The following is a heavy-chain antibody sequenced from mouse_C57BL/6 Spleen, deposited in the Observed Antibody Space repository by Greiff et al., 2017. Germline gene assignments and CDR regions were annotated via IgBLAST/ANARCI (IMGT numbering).Heavy chain of an antibody. CDR1: GYAFSSSW. CDR2: IYPGDGGT. V-gene: IGHV1-82*01. CDR3: ARLAYGSSFYYYAMDY. J-gene: IGHJ4*01. Sequence: VQLQQSGPELVKPGASVKISCKASGYAFSSSWMNWVKQRPGKGLEWIGRIYPGDGGTNYNGKFKGKATLTADKSSSTAYMQLSSLTSEDSAVYFCARLAYGSSFYYYAMDYWGQGTSVTVSS. D-gene: IGHD1-1*01.